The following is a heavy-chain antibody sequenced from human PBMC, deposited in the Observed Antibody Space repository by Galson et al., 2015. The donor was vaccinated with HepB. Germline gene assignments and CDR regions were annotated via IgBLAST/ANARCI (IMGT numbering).Heavy chain of an antibody. J-gene: IGHJ5*01. CDR3: AHGSGWLLDS. CDR1: GFSLSSNLVG. D-gene: IGHD6-19*01. CDR2: IYWDDDE. Sequence: PALVKPTQTLTLTCTFSGFSLSSNLVGVGWIRQPPGKALEWLAFIYWDDDERYSPSLRTRLTITKDTSKNRVVLTLTNVDPVDTATYYCAHGSGWLLDSWGQGTLVTVSS. V-gene: IGHV2-5*02.